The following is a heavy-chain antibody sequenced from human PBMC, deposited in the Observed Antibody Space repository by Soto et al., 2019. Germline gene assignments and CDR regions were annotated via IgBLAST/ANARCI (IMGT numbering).Heavy chain of an antibody. CDR3: ARDLAAADY. Sequence: QVHLVQSGAEVKKPGASVKVSCKASGYIFINYYIHWVRQAPGQGLEWIGIINPNGGSTTYSQKFRGRVTMAMDTSTSTVYMDLNSLRSDATAVYYCARDLAAADYWGQGTLVTVSS. J-gene: IGHJ4*02. V-gene: IGHV1-46*01. CDR1: GYIFINYY. CDR2: INPNGGST. D-gene: IGHD6-13*01.